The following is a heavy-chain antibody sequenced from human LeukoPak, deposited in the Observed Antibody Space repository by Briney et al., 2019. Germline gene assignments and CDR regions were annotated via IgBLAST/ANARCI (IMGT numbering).Heavy chain of an antibody. CDR1: GYSFTTFW. Sequence: GESLKISCKGSGYSFTTFWIAWVRQMPGKDLEWMGIIYPGDSDTRYSPSFQGQVTISADKSISTAYLQWSSLKASDTAMYYCARPQYYGSGSYGSAWFDPWGQGTLVTVSS. D-gene: IGHD3-10*01. CDR2: IYPGDSDT. V-gene: IGHV5-51*01. J-gene: IGHJ5*02. CDR3: ARPQYYGSGSYGSAWFDP.